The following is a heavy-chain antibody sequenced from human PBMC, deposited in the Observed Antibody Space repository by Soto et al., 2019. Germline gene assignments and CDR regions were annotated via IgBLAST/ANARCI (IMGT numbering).Heavy chain of an antibody. Sequence: SETLSLTCTVSGGSISSYYWSWIRQPPGKGLEWIGYFYYSGSTNYNPSLKSRVTISVDTSKNQFSLKLSSVTAADTAVYYCVRGTLTSYFDYWGQGTLVTVS. CDR1: GGSISSYY. CDR2: FYYSGST. J-gene: IGHJ4*02. CDR3: VRGTLTSYFDY. V-gene: IGHV4-59*01.